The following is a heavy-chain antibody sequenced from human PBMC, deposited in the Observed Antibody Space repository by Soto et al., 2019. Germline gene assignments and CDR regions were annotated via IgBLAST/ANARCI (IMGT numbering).Heavy chain of an antibody. V-gene: IGHV3-23*01. CDR2: ISGSGDST. J-gene: IGHJ4*02. D-gene: IGHD6-13*01. Sequence: HPGGSLRLSCAASGFTFSSYAMSWVRQAPGKGLEWVSAISGSGDSTYYAENVKGRFTISRKNSKNTLYLQMNSLKAEETAVYYFVNDFYGASFGEAAAGYFDYWGQGTLVTVSA. CDR1: GFTFSSYA. CDR3: VNDFYGASFGEAAAGYFDY.